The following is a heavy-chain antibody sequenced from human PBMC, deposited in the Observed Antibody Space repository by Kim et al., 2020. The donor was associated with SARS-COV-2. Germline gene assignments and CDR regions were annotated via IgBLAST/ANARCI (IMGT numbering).Heavy chain of an antibody. CDR2: IYYSGST. Sequence: SETLSLTCTVSGGSISSGGYYWSWIRQHPGKGLEWIGYIYYSGSTYYNPSLKSRVTISVDTSKNQFSLKLSSVTAADTAVYDCARDIPSMVRGRWGFDPWGQGTLVTVSS. J-gene: IGHJ5*02. D-gene: IGHD3-10*01. V-gene: IGHV4-31*03. CDR3: ARDIPSMVRGRWGFDP. CDR1: GGSISSGGYY.